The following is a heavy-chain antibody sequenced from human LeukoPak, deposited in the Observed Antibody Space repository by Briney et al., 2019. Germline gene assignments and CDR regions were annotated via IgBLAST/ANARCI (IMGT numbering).Heavy chain of an antibody. J-gene: IGHJ3*02. Sequence: GRSLRLSCAASGFTFSSYGMHWVRQAPGKGLEWVAVISYDGSNKYYADSVKGRFTISRDNSKNTLYLQMNSLRAEDTAVYYCAKERNWGFDAFDIWGQGTMVTVSS. D-gene: IGHD7-27*01. V-gene: IGHV3-30*18. CDR2: ISYDGSNK. CDR1: GFTFSSYG. CDR3: AKERNWGFDAFDI.